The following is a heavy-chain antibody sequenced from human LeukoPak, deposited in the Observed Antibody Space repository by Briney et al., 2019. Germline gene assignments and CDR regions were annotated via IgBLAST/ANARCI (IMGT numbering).Heavy chain of an antibody. CDR2: IYYSGST. J-gene: IGHJ6*02. V-gene: IGHV4-59*01. D-gene: IGHD5-24*01. CDR1: GGSISSYY. CDR3: ARMKGPGWLQSYYYYGMDV. Sequence: SETLSLTCTVSGGSISSYYWSWIRQPPGKGLEWIGYIYYSGSTNYNPSLKSRVTISVDTSKNQFSLKLSSVTAADTAAYYCARMKGPGWLQSYYYYGMDVWGQGTTVTVSS.